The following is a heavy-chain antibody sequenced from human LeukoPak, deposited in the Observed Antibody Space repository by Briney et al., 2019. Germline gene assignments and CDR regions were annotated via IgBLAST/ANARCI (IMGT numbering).Heavy chain of an antibody. J-gene: IGHJ6*02. Sequence: ASVKVSCKASGYTFTSYGISWVRQAPGQGLEWMGWISGYHDNTNYAQKFQGRVTMTTDTSTSTAYMELRSLRSDDTAIYYCAKDKSAVYYYYGMDVWGQGTTVTVSS. V-gene: IGHV1-18*01. CDR1: GYTFTSYG. CDR3: AKDKSAVYYYYGMDV. CDR2: ISGYHDNT.